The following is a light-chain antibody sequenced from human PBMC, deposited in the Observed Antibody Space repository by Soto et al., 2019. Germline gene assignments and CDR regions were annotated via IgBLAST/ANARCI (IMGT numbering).Light chain of an antibody. CDR2: YDD. CDR1: NIGSRS. V-gene: IGLV3-21*04. CDR3: QVWDRSSHHVV. J-gene: IGLJ2*01. Sequence: SYELTQPPSVSVAPGQTARITCGGYNIGSRSVHWYQQKPGQAPVLAIYYDDDRPSGIPERFSGSNSGNTATLTISRVEAGDEADYYCQVWDRSSHHVVFGGGTKLTVL.